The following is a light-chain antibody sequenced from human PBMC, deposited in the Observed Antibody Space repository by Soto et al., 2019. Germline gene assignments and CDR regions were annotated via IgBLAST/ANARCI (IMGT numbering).Light chain of an antibody. CDR2: EVS. CDR1: SSDVGGYNY. Sequence: QSALTQPASVSGSPGQSITISCTGTSSDVGGYNYVSWYQQHPGKAPKLMIYEVSNQPSGVSNRFSGSKSGNTASLTISGLQAEDEADYYCSSYTSSSLPVFGGGTKLTVL. J-gene: IGLJ2*01. CDR3: SSYTSSSLPV. V-gene: IGLV2-14*01.